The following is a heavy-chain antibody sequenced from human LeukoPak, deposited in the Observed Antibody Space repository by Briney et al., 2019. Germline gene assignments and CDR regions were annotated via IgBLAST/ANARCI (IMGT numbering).Heavy chain of an antibody. D-gene: IGHD2-21*01. CDR1: GGSISSGSYY. CDR2: IYTSGST. V-gene: IGHV4-61*02. Sequence: NPSETLSLTCTVSGGSISSGSYYWSWIRQPAGKGLEWIGRIYTSGSTNYNPSLKSRVTISVDTSKNQFSLKLSSVTAADTAVYYCARKHDFVAFDIWGQGTMVTVSS. J-gene: IGHJ3*02. CDR3: ARKHDFVAFDI.